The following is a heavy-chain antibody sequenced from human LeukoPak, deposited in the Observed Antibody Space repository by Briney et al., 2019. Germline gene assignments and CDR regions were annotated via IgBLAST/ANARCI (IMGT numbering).Heavy chain of an antibody. D-gene: IGHD5-12*01. J-gene: IGHJ4*02. CDR3: ARGKGYSGNDYGDFDY. CDR2: ILSSSSTK. CDR1: GFPLSSQW. V-gene: IGHV3-48*02. Sequence: QSGGSLRLSCAASGFPLSSQWMHWVRQAPGKGLEWVSYILSSSSTKYYTDSVKGRFTISRDNAKHSLYLQMNSLRDEDTAVYYCARGKGYSGNDYGDFDYWGQGALVTVSS.